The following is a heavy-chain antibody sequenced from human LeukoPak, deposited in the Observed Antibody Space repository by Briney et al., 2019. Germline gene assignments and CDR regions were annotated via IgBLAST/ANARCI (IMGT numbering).Heavy chain of an antibody. V-gene: IGHV4-30-2*01. CDR2: IYRSGST. CDR3: ASYYYDQDY. D-gene: IGHD3-22*01. CDR1: GGSISSGGYS. Sequence: PSETLSLTCAVSGGSISSGGYSWSWIRQPPGKGLEWIGYIYRSGSTYYNPSLKSRVTISVDRSKNQFSLKLSSVTAADTAVYYCASYYYDQDYWGQGTLVTVSS. J-gene: IGHJ4*02.